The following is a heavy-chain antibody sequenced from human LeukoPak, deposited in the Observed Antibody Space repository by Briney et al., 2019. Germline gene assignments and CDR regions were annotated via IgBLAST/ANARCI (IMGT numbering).Heavy chain of an antibody. D-gene: IGHD3-9*01. CDR1: GFTFSSYS. CDR2: IGSSSSTI. Sequence: GGSLRLSCAASGFTFSSYSMNWVRQAPGKGLEWVSYIGSSSSTIYYADSVKGRFTISRDNAKNSLYLQMNSLRAEDTAVYYCARDRAGYYDILTGSGAFDIWGQGTMVTVSS. V-gene: IGHV3-48*04. CDR3: ARDRAGYYDILTGSGAFDI. J-gene: IGHJ3*02.